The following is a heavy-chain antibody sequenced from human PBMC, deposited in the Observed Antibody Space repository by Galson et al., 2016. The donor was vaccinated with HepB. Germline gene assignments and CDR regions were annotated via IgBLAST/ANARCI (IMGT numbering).Heavy chain of an antibody. V-gene: IGHV1-69*11. J-gene: IGHJ3*02. CDR2: ISPLLGDL. Sequence: SVKVSCKVSGGTFIKYAITWVRQAPGQGLQWLGRISPLLGDLTLEQTFQGKVTISADESTTTAYMELNSLTSEDTAVYYCARASKECTTDTCFPLGASDIWGQGTMVTVSS. CDR1: GGTFIKYA. D-gene: IGHD1-26*01. CDR3: ARASKECTTDTCFPLGASDI.